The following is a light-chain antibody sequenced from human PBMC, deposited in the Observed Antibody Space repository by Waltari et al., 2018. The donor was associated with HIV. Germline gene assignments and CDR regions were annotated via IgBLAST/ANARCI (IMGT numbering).Light chain of an antibody. J-gene: IGLJ2*01. CDR2: DVT. Sequence: QSVLTQPASVSGSPGQSIALPCTGSSSDIGYYDYVSWYQQYPGQAPKALIYDVTSRPSGTSSRFSGSKSATTAFLAISNLQTDDEADYFCSSYTRRGTVVFGGGTRLTVL. CDR3: SSYTRRGTVV. CDR1: SSDIGYYDY. V-gene: IGLV2-14*01.